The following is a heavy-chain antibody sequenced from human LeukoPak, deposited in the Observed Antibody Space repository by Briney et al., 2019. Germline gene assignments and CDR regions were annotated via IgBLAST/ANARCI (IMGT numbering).Heavy chain of an antibody. CDR2: IKSKTDGGTT. J-gene: IGHJ4*02. D-gene: IGHD3-10*01. Sequence: GGSLRLSCAASGFTFSSYSMSWVRQAPGKGLEWVGRIKSKTDGGTTDYAAPVKGRFTISRDDSKNTLYLQMNSLRVEDTAVYYCTRGPPDGSGNYYPGDFWGQGTLVTVSS. CDR1: GFTFSSYS. V-gene: IGHV3-15*05. CDR3: TRGPPDGSGNYYPGDF.